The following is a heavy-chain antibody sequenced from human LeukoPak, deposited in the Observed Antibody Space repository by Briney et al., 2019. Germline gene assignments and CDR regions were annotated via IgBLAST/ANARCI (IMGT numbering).Heavy chain of an antibody. J-gene: IGHJ3*02. CDR2: ISGSGKNI. CDR3: ATQWGEDIVVNDAFDI. CDR1: GLTFSRYY. V-gene: IGHV3-11*04. D-gene: IGHD2-15*01. Sequence: GGSLRLSCVASGLTFSRYYMSWVRQAPGTGLEWVSYISGSGKNIYHADSVRGRFTVSRDNAKNSLYLQMNSLRAEDRAVYYCATQWGEDIVVNDAFDIWGQGTMVTVSS.